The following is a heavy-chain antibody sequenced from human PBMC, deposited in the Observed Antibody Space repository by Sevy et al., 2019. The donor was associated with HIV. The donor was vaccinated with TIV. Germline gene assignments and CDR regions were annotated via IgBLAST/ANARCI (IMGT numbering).Heavy chain of an antibody. D-gene: IGHD3-3*01. V-gene: IGHV1-8*02. CDR3: VSGGSGDVWNYGYYYYGMDV. J-gene: IGHJ6*02. CDR2: MSPKSGST. Sequence: ASVKVSCKASGDTFSTYDINWVRQAPGQGLEWMGWMSPKSGSTGFAQNFQGGLTMTRDTSINTAYMELSSLRSEDTAVYYCVSGGSGDVWNYGYYYYGMDVWGQGTTVTVSS. CDR1: GDTFSTYD.